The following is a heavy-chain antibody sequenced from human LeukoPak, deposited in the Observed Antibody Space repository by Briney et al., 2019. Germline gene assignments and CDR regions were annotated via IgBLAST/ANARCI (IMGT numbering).Heavy chain of an antibody. CDR1: GYTFTGYY. V-gene: IGHV1-2*02. CDR3: ARGTSPRIAAAGTSDLDY. J-gene: IGHJ4*02. Sequence: ASVKVSCKASGYTFTGYYMHWVRQAPGQGLEWMGWINPNSGGTNYAQKFQGRVTMTRDTSISTAYMELSRLRSDDTAVYYCARGTSPRIAAAGTSDLDYWGQGTLVTVSS. D-gene: IGHD6-13*01. CDR2: INPNSGGT.